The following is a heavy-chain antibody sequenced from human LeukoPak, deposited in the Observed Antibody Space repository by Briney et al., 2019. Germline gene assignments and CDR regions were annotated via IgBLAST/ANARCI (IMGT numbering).Heavy chain of an antibody. CDR1: GFTFSSYA. D-gene: IGHD3-10*01. CDR2: ISGSGGST. Sequence: GGSLRLSCAASGFTFSSYAMSWVRQAPGKGLEWVSAISGSGGSTYYADSVKGRFTISRDNSKNTLYLQMNSLSAEDTAVYYCAKTGLLWFGELLFLDYWGQGTLVTVSS. V-gene: IGHV3-23*01. J-gene: IGHJ4*02. CDR3: AKTGLLWFGELLFLDY.